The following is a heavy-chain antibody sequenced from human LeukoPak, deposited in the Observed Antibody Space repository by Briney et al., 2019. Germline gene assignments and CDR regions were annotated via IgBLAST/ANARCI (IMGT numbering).Heavy chain of an antibody. CDR3: ARNGGSAFDI. D-gene: IGHD3-16*01. Sequence: SETLSLTCGVSGYSISSGYYWGWIRPPPGKGLEWIGRIYHSGSTYYNSSLKSRVTISVDTSKNQFSLKLSSVTAADTAVYYCARNGGSAFDIWGQGTMVAVSS. CDR2: IYHSGST. CDR1: GYSISSGYY. J-gene: IGHJ3*02. V-gene: IGHV4-38-2*01.